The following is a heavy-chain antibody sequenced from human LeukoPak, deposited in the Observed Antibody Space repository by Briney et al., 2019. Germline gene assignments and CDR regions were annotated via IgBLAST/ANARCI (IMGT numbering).Heavy chain of an antibody. CDR3: AKDSLSGRYFDWLLPNPNNGDAFDI. D-gene: IGHD3-9*01. Sequence: GGSLRLSCAASGFTFSSYAMSWVRQAPGKGLEWVSAISGSGGSTYYADSVKGRFTISRDNSKNTLYLQMDSLRAEDTAVYYCAKDSLSGRYFDWLLPNPNNGDAFDIWGQGTMVTVSS. V-gene: IGHV3-23*01. J-gene: IGHJ3*02. CDR1: GFTFSSYA. CDR2: ISGSGGST.